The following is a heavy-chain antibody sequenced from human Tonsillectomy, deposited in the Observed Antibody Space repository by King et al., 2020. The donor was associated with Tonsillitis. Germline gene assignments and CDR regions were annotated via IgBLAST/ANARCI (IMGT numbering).Heavy chain of an antibody. CDR3: ARGGRAPGTPSEW. V-gene: IGHV3-30*04. CDR1: GFTFSSYA. J-gene: IGHJ4*02. CDR2: ISYDGSNK. Sequence: VQLVESGGGVVQPGRSLRLSCAASGFTFSSYAMHWVRQAPGKGLEWVAVISYDGSNKYYADSVKGRFTISRDNSKNTLYLQMNSLKSEDTAVYYCARGGRAPGTPSEWWGQGTLVTVSS. D-gene: IGHD1-1*01.